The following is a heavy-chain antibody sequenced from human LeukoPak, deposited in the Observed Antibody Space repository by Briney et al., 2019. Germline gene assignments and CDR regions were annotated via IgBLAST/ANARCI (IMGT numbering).Heavy chain of an antibody. V-gene: IGHV3-48*03. CDR1: GFRFSSFW. J-gene: IGHJ4*02. CDR2: ISSSGSTI. CDR3: ARSGSSGWYFDY. D-gene: IGHD6-19*01. Sequence: PGGSLRLSCAASGFRFSSFWMSWVRQAPGKGLEWVSYISSSGSTIYYADSVKGRFTISRDNAKNSLYLQMNSLRAEDTAVYYCARSGSSGWYFDYWGQGTLVTVSS.